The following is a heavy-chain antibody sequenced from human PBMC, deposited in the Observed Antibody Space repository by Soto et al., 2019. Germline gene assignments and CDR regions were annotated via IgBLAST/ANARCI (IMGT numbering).Heavy chain of an antibody. D-gene: IGHD6-19*01. Sequence: GGSLRLSCVASGFIFSDYYMAWIRRAPGKGLEWVSYISDGGSYTNHGNSVRGRVSVSRDDARNSLYLQIKNLRVEDTGVYYCARAPGAVNSYAGVDVWGQGTTVTVSS. CDR1: GFIFSDYY. J-gene: IGHJ6*02. CDR2: ISDGGSYT. CDR3: ARAPGAVNSYAGVDV. V-gene: IGHV3-11*03.